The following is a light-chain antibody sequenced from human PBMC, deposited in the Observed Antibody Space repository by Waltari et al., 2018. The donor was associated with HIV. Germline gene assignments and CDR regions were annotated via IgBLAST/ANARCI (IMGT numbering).Light chain of an antibody. CDR2: LGS. Sequence: DIVMTQSPLSLPVTPGEPASISCRSSQSLLHSNGFNYLDWYLQKPGQSPQLLIYLGSFRAAGVPDRFIGSGSGTDFTLEITRVEAEDVGVYYCMQGLPYLPLTFGGGTKLEIK. J-gene: IGKJ4*01. CDR1: QSLLHSNGFNY. V-gene: IGKV2-28*01. CDR3: MQGLPYLPLT.